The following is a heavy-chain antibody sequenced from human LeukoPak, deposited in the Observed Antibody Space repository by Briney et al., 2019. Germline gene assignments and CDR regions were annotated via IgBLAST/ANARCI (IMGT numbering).Heavy chain of an antibody. CDR3: ARGSRYFDWSVTFDY. J-gene: IGHJ4*02. Sequence: SETLSLTCAVSGGSISSSNWWSWVRQPPGKGLEWIGEIYHSGSTNYNPSLKSRVTISVDKSKNQFSLKLSSVTAADTAVYYCARGSRYFDWSVTFDYWGQGTLVTVSS. CDR2: IYHSGST. V-gene: IGHV4-4*02. D-gene: IGHD3-9*01. CDR1: GGSISSSNW.